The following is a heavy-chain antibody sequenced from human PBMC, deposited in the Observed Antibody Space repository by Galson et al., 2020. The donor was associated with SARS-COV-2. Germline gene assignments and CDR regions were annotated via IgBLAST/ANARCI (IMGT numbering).Heavy chain of an antibody. CDR3: ARVVAIGRSWYCDL. CDR2: IYYTGTT. Sequence: SQTLSLTCNVSGDSMTSGGYYWSWIRQHPGKGLEWIGYIYYTGTTYYNPSLKSRVTILVDTSKNQFSLKVTSVTAADTALYYCARVVAIGRSWYCDLWGRGTLVTVSS. V-gene: IGHV4-31*03. CDR1: GDSMTSGGYY. J-gene: IGHJ2*01. D-gene: IGHD2-21*01.